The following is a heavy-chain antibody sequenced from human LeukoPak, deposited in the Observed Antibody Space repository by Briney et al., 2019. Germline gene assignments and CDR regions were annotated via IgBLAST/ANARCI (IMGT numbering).Heavy chain of an antibody. CDR3: ARLEKRYYFDY. CDR2: IYHSGST. CDR1: GGSISSSNW. D-gene: IGHD4-17*01. J-gene: IGHJ4*02. V-gene: IGHV4-4*02. Sequence: SETLSLTCAVSGGSISSSNWWSWVRQPPGKGLEWIGEIYHSGSTYYNPSLKSRVTISVDTSKNQFSLKLSSVTAADTAVYYCARLEKRYYFDYWGQGTLVTVTS.